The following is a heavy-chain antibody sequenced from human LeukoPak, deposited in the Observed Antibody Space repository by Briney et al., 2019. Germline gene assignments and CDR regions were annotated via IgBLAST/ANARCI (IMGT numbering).Heavy chain of an antibody. CDR2: IYYSGST. Sequence: SETLSLTCTVSGGSISSGDYYWSWIRQPPGKGLEWIGYIYYSGSTYYNPSLKGRVTISVDTSKNQFSLKLSSVTAADTAVYYCARESYYDSSGLTYWGQGTLVTVSS. D-gene: IGHD3-22*01. J-gene: IGHJ4*02. CDR1: GGSISSGDYY. CDR3: ARESYYDSSGLTY. V-gene: IGHV4-30-4*01.